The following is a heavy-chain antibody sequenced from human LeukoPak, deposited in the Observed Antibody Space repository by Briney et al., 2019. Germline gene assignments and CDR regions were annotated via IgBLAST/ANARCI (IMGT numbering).Heavy chain of an antibody. CDR3: TRETTVVTLYYFDY. V-gene: IGHV3-7*01. Sequence: PGGSLRLSCAASGFTFSSYWMSWVRQAPGRGLEWVANIKYDGGEKYYVDSVKGRLTISRDNAKDSLYLQMNSLRAEDTAVYYCTRETTVVTLYYFDYWGQGTPVTVSS. J-gene: IGHJ4*02. CDR2: IKYDGGEK. D-gene: IGHD4-23*01. CDR1: GFTFSSYW.